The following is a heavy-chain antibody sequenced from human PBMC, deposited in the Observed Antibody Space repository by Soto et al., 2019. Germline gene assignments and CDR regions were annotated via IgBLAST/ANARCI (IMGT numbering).Heavy chain of an antibody. CDR3: AKVSYYGDYASLIDY. J-gene: IGHJ4*02. CDR2: ISYDGSNK. D-gene: IGHD4-17*01. Sequence: LRLSCAASGFTFSSYGMHWVRQAPGKGLEWVAVISYDGSNKYYADSVKGRFTISRDNSKNTLYLQMNSLRAEDTAVYYCAKVSYYGDYASLIDYWGQGTLVTVSS. V-gene: IGHV3-30*18. CDR1: GFTFSSYG.